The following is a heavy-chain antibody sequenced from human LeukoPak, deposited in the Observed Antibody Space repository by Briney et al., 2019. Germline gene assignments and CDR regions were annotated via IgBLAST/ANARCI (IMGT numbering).Heavy chain of an antibody. CDR1: GGSISSYY. J-gene: IGHJ6*03. CDR3: ARGHGWFLEWSDYYYMDV. V-gene: IGHV4-59*01. CDR2: IYYSGST. D-gene: IGHD3-3*01. Sequence: SKTLSLTCTVSGGSISSYYWSWIRQPPGKGLEWIGYIYYSGSTNYNPSLKSRVTISVDTSKNQFSLKLSSVTAADTAVYYCARGHGWFLEWSDYYYMDVWGKGTTVTVSS.